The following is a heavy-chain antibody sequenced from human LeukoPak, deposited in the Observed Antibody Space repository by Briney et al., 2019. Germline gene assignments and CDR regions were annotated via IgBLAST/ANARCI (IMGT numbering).Heavy chain of an antibody. J-gene: IGHJ4*02. V-gene: IGHV3-23*01. CDR2: ISGSGGST. CDR3: AKGYDSSGYYFGY. D-gene: IGHD3-22*01. CDR1: GFTFSSHG. Sequence: GGTLRLSCAASGFTFSSHGMSWVRQAPGKGLEWVSAISGSGGSTYYADSVRGRFTISRDNSKNTLYLQMNSLRAEDTAVYYCAKGYDSSGYYFGYWGQGTLVTVSS.